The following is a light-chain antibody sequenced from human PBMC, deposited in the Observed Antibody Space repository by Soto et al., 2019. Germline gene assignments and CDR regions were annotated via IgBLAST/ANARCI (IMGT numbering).Light chain of an antibody. CDR1: QAIKKC. CDR3: QRYDIAPWA. J-gene: IGKJ1*01. Sequence: DFRMTQSPSSLSASVGDRVTVTCRASQAIKKCLAWYQQKPGKVPKLLIYAASTLQSGVPSRFSGSGSEADFTLTISNLQPEDVATYYCQRYDIAPWAFGPGTKVDIK. V-gene: IGKV1-27*01. CDR2: AAS.